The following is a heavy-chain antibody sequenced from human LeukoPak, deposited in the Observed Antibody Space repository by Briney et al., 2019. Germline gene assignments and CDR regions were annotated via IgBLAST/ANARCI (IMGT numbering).Heavy chain of an antibody. Sequence: ASLNLSCTASGGTFSSYAINWVRQAPGQGLEWMGGIIPIFGTANYAQKFQGRVTITADESTSTAYMELSSLRSEDTAVYYCARGGIAAAGSFDYWGQGTLVTVSS. CDR2: IIPIFGTA. CDR3: ARGGIAAAGSFDY. CDR1: GGTFSSYA. J-gene: IGHJ4*02. V-gene: IGHV1-69*13. D-gene: IGHD6-13*01.